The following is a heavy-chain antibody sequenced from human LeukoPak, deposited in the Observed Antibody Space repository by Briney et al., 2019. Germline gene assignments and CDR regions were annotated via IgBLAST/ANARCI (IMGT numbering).Heavy chain of an antibody. CDR1: GYTFTSYG. D-gene: IGHD2-2*01. CDR3: ARGRGCSSCRQHYYYYMDV. CDR2: MNPNSGNT. Sequence: GASVKVSCKASGYTFTSYGINWVRQATGQGLEWMGWMNPNSGNTGYAQKFQGRVTMTRNTSISTAYMELSSLRSEDTAVYYCARGRGCSSCRQHYYYYMDVWGKGTTVTISS. J-gene: IGHJ6*03. V-gene: IGHV1-8*02.